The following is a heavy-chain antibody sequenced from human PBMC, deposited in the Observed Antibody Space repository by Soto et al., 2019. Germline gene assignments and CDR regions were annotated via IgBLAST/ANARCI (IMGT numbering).Heavy chain of an antibody. Sequence: GGSLRLSCAASGFTFSSYGMHWVRQAPGKGLEWVAVIWYDGSNKYYADSVKGRFTISRDNSKNTLYLQMNSLRAEDTAVYYCARDSSGDFWSGPKWFDPWGQGTLVTVSS. V-gene: IGHV3-33*08. CDR1: GFTFSSYG. CDR2: IWYDGSNK. J-gene: IGHJ5*02. D-gene: IGHD3-3*01. CDR3: ARDSSGDFWSGPKWFDP.